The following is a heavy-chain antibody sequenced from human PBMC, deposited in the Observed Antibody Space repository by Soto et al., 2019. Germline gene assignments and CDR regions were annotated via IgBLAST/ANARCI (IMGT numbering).Heavy chain of an antibody. Sequence: ASVKVSCKAAGYSFTSYGISWVRQAPGQGLEWMGWISAYNGNTIHAQKFQGRVTMTTDTPTSTAYMELRSLRSDDTAVYYCASDRKIYGDYDRGEYYGMDVWGQGTTVTVSS. D-gene: IGHD4-17*01. CDR3: ASDRKIYGDYDRGEYYGMDV. V-gene: IGHV1-18*01. CDR1: GYSFTSYG. J-gene: IGHJ6*02. CDR2: ISAYNGNT.